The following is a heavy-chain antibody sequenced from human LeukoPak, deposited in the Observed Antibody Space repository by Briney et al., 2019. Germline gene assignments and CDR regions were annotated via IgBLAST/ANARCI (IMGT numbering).Heavy chain of an antibody. CDR2: IYYSGST. V-gene: IGHV4-30-4*01. D-gene: IGHD1-26*01. J-gene: IGHJ3*02. CDR1: GGSISSGDYY. Sequence: SETLSLTCAVSGGSISSGDYYWSWIRQPPGKGLEGIGYIYYSGSTYHNPSLKSRVTIAVDTSTTPFSPTLSSVTAADTAVYSCATASSSSGTYSGAGAFDIWGQGTMVTVSS. CDR3: ATASSSSGTYSGAGAFDI.